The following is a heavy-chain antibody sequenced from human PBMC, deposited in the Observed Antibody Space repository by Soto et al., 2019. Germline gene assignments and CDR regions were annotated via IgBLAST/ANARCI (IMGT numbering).Heavy chain of an antibody. CDR3: ARDLAAGDL. CDR1: GYTFINYY. Sequence: QEQLVQSGAEVKEPGASVKVSCKASGYTFINYYIHWVRQAPGQGLEWMAIINPMGGSTNYAQEFQGRVTLTSATSTSTVYMELSSLRFEDTALFYCARDLAAGDLWGQGTLVTVSS. D-gene: IGHD6-13*01. V-gene: IGHV1-46*01. CDR2: INPMGGST. J-gene: IGHJ5*02.